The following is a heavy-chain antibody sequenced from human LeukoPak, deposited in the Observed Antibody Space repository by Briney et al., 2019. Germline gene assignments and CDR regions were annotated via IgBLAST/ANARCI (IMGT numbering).Heavy chain of an antibody. Sequence: HAGGSLRLSCAASGFTFSSYAMHWVRQAPGKGLEWVAVISYDGSNKYYADSVKGRFTISRDNSKNTLYLQMNSLRAEDTAVYYCASWGRRTVVISSGAFDIWGQGTMVTVSS. J-gene: IGHJ3*02. CDR2: ISYDGSNK. CDR3: ASWGRRTVVISSGAFDI. D-gene: IGHD3-22*01. CDR1: GFTFSSYA. V-gene: IGHV3-30-3*01.